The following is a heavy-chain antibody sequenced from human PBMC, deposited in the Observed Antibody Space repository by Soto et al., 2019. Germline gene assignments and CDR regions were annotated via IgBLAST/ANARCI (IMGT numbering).Heavy chain of an antibody. CDR3: ANEGYRIGGSFYSAFQH. D-gene: IGHD2-15*01. CDR1: GGTFSSYT. V-gene: IGHV1-69*02. J-gene: IGHJ1*01. Sequence: ASGKVSCRASGGTFSSYTISWVRQAPGQGLEWMGRIIPILGIANYAQKFQGRVTITADKSTSTPYMELSSLRAEDTAVYYCANEGYRIGGSFYSAFQHWGQGTLVTVSS. CDR2: IIPILGIA.